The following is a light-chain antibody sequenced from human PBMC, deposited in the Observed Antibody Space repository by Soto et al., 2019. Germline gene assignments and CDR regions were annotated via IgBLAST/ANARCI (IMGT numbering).Light chain of an antibody. J-gene: IGKJ1*01. CDR1: QDIGNN. CDR2: AAS. Sequence: AIRMTQSPSSLSASTGYRVTITCRASQDIGNNLVWYQQKPGKAPKVLIHAASTLQGGVSSRFSGSRSGTDFTLFIDNLQSEDFATYYCQHYYTYPWTFGQGTKV. CDR3: QHYYTYPWT. V-gene: IGKV1-8*01.